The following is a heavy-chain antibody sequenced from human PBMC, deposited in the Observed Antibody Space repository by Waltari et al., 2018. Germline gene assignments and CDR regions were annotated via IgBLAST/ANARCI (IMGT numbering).Heavy chain of an antibody. CDR3: ARVADSSGLGYYNHYFMDV. CDR1: GYSMRSGYY. Sequence: QVQLQESGPGLVKPSETLSLTCGVSGYSMRSGYYWAWIRQTPGKGLKWIGSIYQSGNTYYNPSLQSRVTISIDTSKNQFSLILKSLTATDTAVYFCARVADSSGLGYYNHYFMDVWGKGAPVTVSS. D-gene: IGHD6-19*01. CDR2: IYQSGNT. V-gene: IGHV4-38-2*01. J-gene: IGHJ6*03.